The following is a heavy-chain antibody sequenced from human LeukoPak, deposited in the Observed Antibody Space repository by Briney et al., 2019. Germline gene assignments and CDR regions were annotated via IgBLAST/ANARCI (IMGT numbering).Heavy chain of an antibody. D-gene: IGHD6-13*01. CDR2: ISWNSGSI. CDR1: GFTFDDYA. J-gene: IGHJ4*02. V-gene: IGHV3-9*01. Sequence: GRSLRLSCAATGFTFDDYAMPWVRQAPGKGLEWVSGISWNSGSIGYADSVKGRFTISRDNAKNSLYLQMNSLRAEDTALYYCAKDLGSSWYYFDYWGLGTLVTVSS. CDR3: AKDLGSSWYYFDY.